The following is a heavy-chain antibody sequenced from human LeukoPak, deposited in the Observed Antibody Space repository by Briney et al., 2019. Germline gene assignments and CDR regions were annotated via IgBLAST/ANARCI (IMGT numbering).Heavy chain of an antibody. J-gene: IGHJ6*02. Sequence: GGSLRLSCTAPGFTFGDYAMSWFRQAPGKGLEWVGFIRSKAYGGTTEYAASVKGRFTISRDDSKSIAYLQMNSLKTEDTAVYYCTRVRYDILTGWDYGMDVWGQGTTVTVSS. D-gene: IGHD3-9*01. V-gene: IGHV3-49*03. CDR1: GFTFGDYA. CDR2: IRSKAYGGTT. CDR3: TRVRYDILTGWDYGMDV.